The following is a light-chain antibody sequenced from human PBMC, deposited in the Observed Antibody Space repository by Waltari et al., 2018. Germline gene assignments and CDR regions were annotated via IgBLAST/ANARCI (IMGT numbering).Light chain of an antibody. CDR3: QQRSAWPLT. CDR2: DTS. Sequence: EIVLTQSPATLSLSPGERATLSCRASQSVSIYLAWYPQKPGQAPRLPIYDTSKRATGIPARFSGSGSGTDFTLTITSLEPDDFADYYCQQRSAWPLTFGQGTRLEIK. J-gene: IGKJ5*01. V-gene: IGKV3-11*01. CDR1: QSVSIY.